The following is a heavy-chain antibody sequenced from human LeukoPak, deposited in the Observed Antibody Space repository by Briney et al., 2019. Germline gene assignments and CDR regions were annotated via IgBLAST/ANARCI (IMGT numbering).Heavy chain of an antibody. V-gene: IGHV3-30*18. CDR2: ISYDGSNK. J-gene: IGHJ6*03. CDR1: GFTFSSYG. Sequence: GGSLRLSCAASGFTFSSYGMHWVRQAPGKGLEWVAVISYDGSNKYYADSVKGRFTISRDNSKNTLYLQMNSLRAEDTAVYYCAKDQGATITYYYMDVWGKGTTVTVSS. CDR3: AKDQGATITYYYMDV. D-gene: IGHD5-24*01.